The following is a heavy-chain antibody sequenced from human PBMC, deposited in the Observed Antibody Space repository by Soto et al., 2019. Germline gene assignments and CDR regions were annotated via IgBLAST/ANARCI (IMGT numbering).Heavy chain of an antibody. D-gene: IGHD3-3*02. CDR1: GYTFTSYD. Sequence: ASVKVSCKASGYTFTSYDINWVRQATGQGLEWMGWMNPNSGNTGYAQKFQGRVTITADKSTSTAYMELSSLRSEDTAVYYCATISSPPVWPPNWGQGTLVTVSS. V-gene: IGHV1-8*01. CDR2: MNPNSGNT. CDR3: ATISSPPVWPPN. J-gene: IGHJ4*02.